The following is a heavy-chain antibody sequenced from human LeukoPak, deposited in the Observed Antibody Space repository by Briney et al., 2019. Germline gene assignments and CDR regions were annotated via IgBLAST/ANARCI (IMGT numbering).Heavy chain of an antibody. CDR2: IIPIFGTA. J-gene: IGHJ4*02. CDR1: GGTFSSYA. CDR3: ATGSYYYDSSGYRHLDY. Sequence: SVKVSCKASGGTFSSYAISWVRQAPGQGLEWMGGIIPIFGTASYAQKFQGRVTITTDESTSTAYMELSSLRSEDTAVYYCATGSYYYDSSGYRHLDYWGQGTLVTVSS. V-gene: IGHV1-69*05. D-gene: IGHD3-22*01.